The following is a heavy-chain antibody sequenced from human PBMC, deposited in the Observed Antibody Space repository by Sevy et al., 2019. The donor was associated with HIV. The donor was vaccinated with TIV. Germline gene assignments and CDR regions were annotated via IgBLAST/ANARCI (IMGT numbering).Heavy chain of an antibody. V-gene: IGHV4-38-2*02. CDR2: IYHTGNS. D-gene: IGHD2-15*01. CDR3: ARDRGGGTSAP. CDR1: GYSISSGDH. Sequence: SETLSLTCTVSGYSISSGDHWGWIRQPPGKGLEWIGSIYHTGNSYYNPSLKSQVTISVDTSKNQFSLKVTSVTAADTAVYYCARDRGGGTSAPWGQGTLVTVSS. J-gene: IGHJ5*02.